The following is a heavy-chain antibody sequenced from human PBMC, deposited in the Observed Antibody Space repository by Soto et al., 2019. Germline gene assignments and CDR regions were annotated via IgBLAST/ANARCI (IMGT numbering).Heavy chain of an antibody. CDR1: GGLFSSFA. J-gene: IGHJ4*02. CDR2: IIPVFGTT. V-gene: IGHV1-69*01. CDR3: AMGGSPYVWFNEF. D-gene: IGHD1-26*01. Sequence: QERLVQSGAEVKKPGSSMKISCKASGGLFSSFAISWVRQAPGRGLEWMGGIIPVFGTTNYAQKFQDRVTITADESTNTAYMELSSLRYEDTAIYYCAMGGSPYVWFNEFWGQGALVTVIS.